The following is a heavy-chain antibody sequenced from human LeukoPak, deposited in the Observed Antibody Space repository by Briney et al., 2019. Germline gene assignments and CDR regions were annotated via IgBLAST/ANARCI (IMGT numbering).Heavy chain of an antibody. Sequence: SEPLSLTCTVSGDSINKYFWSWLPQSPGKGPEWLGYISHNGNTNYYPSLKSRVTISLDKFNNQFSLKLSSVTAADPAVYYCARQVMSALTARVFYFDYWGQGTLVTDS. CDR3: ARQVMSALTARVFYFDY. J-gene: IGHJ4*02. V-gene: IGHV4-59*08. CDR1: GDSINKYF. D-gene: IGHD2-21*02. CDR2: ISHNGNT.